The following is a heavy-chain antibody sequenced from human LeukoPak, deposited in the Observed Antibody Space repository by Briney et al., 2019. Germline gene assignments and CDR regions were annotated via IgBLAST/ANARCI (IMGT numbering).Heavy chain of an antibody. D-gene: IGHD6-19*01. V-gene: IGHV3-30*02. CDR3: ARQWLPPEYYYYYYYYMDV. Sequence: GGSLRLSCAASGFTFSSNGVHWVRQAPGKGLEWVAVIRYNGSNKDHADSVKGRFTISRDNSKNTLYLQMNSLRPEDTAVYYCARQWLPPEYYYYYYYYMDVWGKGTTVTVSS. CDR2: IRYNGSNK. J-gene: IGHJ6*03. CDR1: GFTFSSNG.